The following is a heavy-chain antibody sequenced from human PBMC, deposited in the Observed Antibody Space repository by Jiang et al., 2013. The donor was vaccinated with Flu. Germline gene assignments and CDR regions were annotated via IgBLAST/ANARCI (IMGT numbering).Heavy chain of an antibody. D-gene: IGHD2-21*02. J-gene: IGHJ3*01. V-gene: IGHV2-5*02. CDR3: AHRLRVVTGDDAFDV. CDR1: GFSLSTSGMG. CDR2: IYWDDEK. Sequence: KPTQTLTLTCTFSGFSLSTSGMGVGWIRQPPGKALEWLALIYWDDEKRYNPSLKSRLAITKDTSRNQVVLSMTNMEPVDTGTYYCAHRLRVVTGDDAFDVWDQGTRVTVSS.